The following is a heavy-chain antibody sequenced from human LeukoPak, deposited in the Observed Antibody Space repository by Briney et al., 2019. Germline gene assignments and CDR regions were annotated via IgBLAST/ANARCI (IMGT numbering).Heavy chain of an antibody. Sequence: PGGSLRLSYAASGFTVSSNYMSWVRPAPGKGLEWDSVIYSGGSTQYADSVQGRFAIYRDNSKNTLYLQMNSLRVEDTAMYFCARDPNGDYIGTFDMWGRGTMVSVSS. CDR1: GFTVSSNY. D-gene: IGHD4-17*01. CDR2: IYSGGST. V-gene: IGHV3-53*01. CDR3: ARDPNGDYIGTFDM. J-gene: IGHJ3*02.